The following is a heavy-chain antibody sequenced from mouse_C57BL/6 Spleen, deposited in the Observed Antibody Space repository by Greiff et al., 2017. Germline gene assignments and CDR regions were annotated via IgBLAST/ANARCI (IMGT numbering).Heavy chain of an antibody. J-gene: IGHJ4*01. Sequence: VQLVESGPGLVAPSPSLSITCTVSGFSLTSYGVSWVRQPPGQGLEWLGVIWGDGSTNYHSALISRGSISKDNSKSQVYLKLNSLQTDDTATYYCAKPDYGSSYRYYAMDYWGQGTSVTVSS. CDR3: AKPDYGSSYRYYAMDY. D-gene: IGHD1-1*01. CDR2: IWGDGST. V-gene: IGHV2-3*01. CDR1: GFSLTSYG.